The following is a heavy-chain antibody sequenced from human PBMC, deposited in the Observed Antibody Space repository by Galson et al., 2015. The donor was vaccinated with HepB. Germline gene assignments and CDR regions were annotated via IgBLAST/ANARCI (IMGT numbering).Heavy chain of an antibody. CDR2: FSGSGGST. J-gene: IGHJ4*02. D-gene: IGHD2-15*01. V-gene: IGHV3-23*01. Sequence: SLRLSCAASGFTFSNYAMSWVRQAPGKGLEWVSTFSGSGGSTYYADSVKGRFTISRDNSKSTLYLQMNSLRAEDTAVYYCARGRPIDDYWGQGTLVTVSS. CDR1: GFTFSNYA. CDR3: ARGRPIDDY.